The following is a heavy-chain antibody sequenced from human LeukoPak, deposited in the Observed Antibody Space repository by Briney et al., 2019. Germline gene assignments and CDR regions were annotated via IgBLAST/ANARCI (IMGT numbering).Heavy chain of an antibody. J-gene: IGHJ5*02. CDR2: INPNSGGT. D-gene: IGHD2-21*02. V-gene: IGHV1-2*04. CDR1: DYTFSSYG. CDR3: ARERRPINVARRRSVGGDCRFDP. Sequence: ASVKVSCKASDYTFSSYGISWARQAPGQGLEWMGWINPNSGGTNYAQKFQGWVTMTRDTSISTAYMELSRLRSDDTAVYYCARERRPINVARRRSVGGDCRFDPWGQGTLVTVSS.